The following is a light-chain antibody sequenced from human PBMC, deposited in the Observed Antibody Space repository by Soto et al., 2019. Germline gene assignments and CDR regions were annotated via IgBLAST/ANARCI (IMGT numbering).Light chain of an antibody. CDR3: ETWDSNTRV. CDR2: LEGSGTY. CDR1: SGHSTYI. Sequence: SWAQSALGSSVNLTCTLSSGHSTYIIAWHQQQPGKAPRYLMKLEGSGTYNKGSGVPDRFSGSSSGADRYLTISNLQSVDETDYYCETWDSNTRVFGGGTKLTVL. J-gene: IGLJ2*01. V-gene: IGLV4-60*03.